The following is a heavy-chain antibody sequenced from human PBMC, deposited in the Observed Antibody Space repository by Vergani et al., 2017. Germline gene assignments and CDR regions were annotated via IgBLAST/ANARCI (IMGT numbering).Heavy chain of an antibody. D-gene: IGHD2-2*03. Sequence: QVQLQESGPGLVKPSETLSLTCTVSGGSISSYYWSWIRQPPGKGLEWIGYIYYSGSTNYNPSLKSRVTISVDTSKNQFSLKLSSVTAADTAVYYCARDGYCSSTSYRDFDIWGQGTMVTVSS. CDR3: ARDGYCSSTSYRDFDI. CDR1: GGSISSYY. CDR2: IYYSGST. V-gene: IGHV4-59*01. J-gene: IGHJ3*02.